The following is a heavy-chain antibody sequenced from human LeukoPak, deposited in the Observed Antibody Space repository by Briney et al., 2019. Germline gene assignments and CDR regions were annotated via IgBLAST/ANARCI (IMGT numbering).Heavy chain of an antibody. J-gene: IGHJ4*02. CDR2: INPSGGST. CDR1: GYTFTSYY. Sequence: ASVKVSCKASGYTFTSYYMHWVRQAPGQGLEWMGIINPSGGSTNYAQKFQGRVTITADKSTSTAYMELSSLRSEDTAVYYCARRYYYDSSGWYYFDYWGQGTLVTVSS. V-gene: IGHV1-46*01. CDR3: ARRYYYDSSGWYYFDY. D-gene: IGHD3-22*01.